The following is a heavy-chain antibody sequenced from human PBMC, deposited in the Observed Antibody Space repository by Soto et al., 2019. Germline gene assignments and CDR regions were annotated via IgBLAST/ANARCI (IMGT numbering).Heavy chain of an antibody. D-gene: IGHD1-1*01. Sequence: GGSLRLSCAASGFTFSSYGLHWVRQAPGKGLEWVAVIWYDGSNKDYADSVKGRFTISRDNSKKTLYLQLNSLSAEDTAVYYCVTHSWNYWGQGTLVTVSS. CDR2: IWYDGSNK. V-gene: IGHV3-33*01. J-gene: IGHJ4*02. CDR1: GFTFSSYG. CDR3: VTHSWNY.